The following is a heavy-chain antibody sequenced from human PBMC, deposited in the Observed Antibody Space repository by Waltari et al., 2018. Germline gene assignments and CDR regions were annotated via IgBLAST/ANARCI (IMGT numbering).Heavy chain of an antibody. CDR1: GVSFSGYY. J-gene: IGHJ6*03. D-gene: IGHD3-10*01. Sequence: QVQLQQWGAGLLKPSETLSLTCAVYGVSFSGYYWSWIRQPPGTGLEWIGEINHSGSTNYNPSLKSRVTISVDTSKNQFSLKLSSVTAADTAVYYCASMVQGVIIPRGGDYYYMDVWGKGTTVTVSS. CDR3: ASMVQGVIIPRGGDYYYMDV. CDR2: INHSGST. V-gene: IGHV4-34*01.